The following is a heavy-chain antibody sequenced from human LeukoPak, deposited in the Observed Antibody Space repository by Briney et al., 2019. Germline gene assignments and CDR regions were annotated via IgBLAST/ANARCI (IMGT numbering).Heavy chain of an antibody. CDR2: IYPGDSDT. CDR3: ARHRYYYGSGSSSPGAFDI. Sequence: GESLKISCKGSGYSFTSYWIGWVRQMPGKGLEWMGIIYPGDSDTRYSPSFQGQVTISADKSISTAYLQWSSLKASDTAMYYCARHRYYYGSGSSSPGAFDIWGQGTMVTVSS. CDR1: GYSFTSYW. V-gene: IGHV5-51*01. D-gene: IGHD3-10*01. J-gene: IGHJ3*02.